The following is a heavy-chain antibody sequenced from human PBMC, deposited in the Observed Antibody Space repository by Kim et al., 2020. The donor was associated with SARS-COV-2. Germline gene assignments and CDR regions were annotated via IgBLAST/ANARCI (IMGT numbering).Heavy chain of an antibody. J-gene: IGHJ6*03. Sequence: VKGRFTIARDNSKNTLYRQMNSLRAEDTAVYYCATLSTADGYYYYYYMDVWGQGTTVTVSS. D-gene: IGHD2-21*02. CDR3: ATLSTADGYYYYYYMDV. V-gene: IGHV3-30*07.